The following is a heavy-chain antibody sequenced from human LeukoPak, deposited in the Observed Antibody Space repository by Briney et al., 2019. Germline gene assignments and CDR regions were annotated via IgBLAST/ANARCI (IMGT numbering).Heavy chain of an antibody. V-gene: IGHV5-51*01. D-gene: IGHD1-26*01. Sequence: GESPKISCKGSGYSFTSYWIGWVRQMPGKGLEWVGIIYTGDSDTRYSPSLQGQVTISADKSTRTAYLQWSSLKASDTAMYYCARGSGSYLDYWGQGTLVTVSS. CDR1: GYSFTSYW. J-gene: IGHJ4*02. CDR2: IYTGDSDT. CDR3: ARGSGSYLDY.